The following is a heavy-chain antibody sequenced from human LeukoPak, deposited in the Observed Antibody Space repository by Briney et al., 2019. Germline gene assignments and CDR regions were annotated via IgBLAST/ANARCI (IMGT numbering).Heavy chain of an antibody. CDR2: INPSGGST. D-gene: IGHD5-12*01. J-gene: IGHJ4*02. Sequence: GASVKVSCKASGYTFTSYYMHWVRQAPGQGLEWMGIINPSGGSTSYAQKFQGRVTMTRDTSTSTVYMELSSLRSEDTAVYYCASLWVPRGYGPNWGQGTLVTVSS. CDR3: ASLWVPRGYGPN. V-gene: IGHV1-46*01. CDR1: GYTFTSYY.